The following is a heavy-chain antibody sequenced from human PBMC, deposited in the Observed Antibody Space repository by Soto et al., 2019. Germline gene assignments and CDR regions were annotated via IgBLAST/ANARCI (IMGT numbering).Heavy chain of an antibody. J-gene: IGHJ6*03. V-gene: IGHV4-30-4*01. D-gene: IGHD3-3*01. Sequence: SETLSLTCTVSGGSISSGDYYWSWIRQPPGKGLEWIGYIYYSGSTYYNPSLKSRVTISVDTSKNQFSLKLSSVTAADTAVYYCAGRELAIFGVVIDPYYYYYYMDVWGKGTTVTVSS. CDR1: GGSISSGDYY. CDR2: IYYSGST. CDR3: AGRELAIFGVVIDPYYYYYYMDV.